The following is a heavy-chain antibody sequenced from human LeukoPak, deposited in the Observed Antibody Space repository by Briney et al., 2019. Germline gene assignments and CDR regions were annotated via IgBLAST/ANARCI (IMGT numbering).Heavy chain of an antibody. CDR2: INHSGST. V-gene: IGHV4-34*01. J-gene: IGHJ6*03. Sequence: SETLSLTCIVSGGSISSYYWSWIRQPPGKGLEWIGEINHSGSTSYNPSLKSRVTISVDTSKNQFSLKLSSVTAADTAVYYCARAVVVITSDYYYYMDVWGKGTTVTISS. D-gene: IGHD3-22*01. CDR1: GGSISSYY. CDR3: ARAVVVITSDYYYYMDV.